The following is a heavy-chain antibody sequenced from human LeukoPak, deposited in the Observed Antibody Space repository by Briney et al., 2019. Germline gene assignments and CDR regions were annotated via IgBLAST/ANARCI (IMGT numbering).Heavy chain of an antibody. CDR1: GGSIGSITYY. Sequence: SETLSLTCSASGGSIGSITYYWAWIRQPPGKGLEWIGSLHYSGSTDYNPSLKSRVTISVDTSKNQFSLKLSSVTAADTAVYYCARGIVGATTGGDYWGQGTLVTVSS. CDR3: ARGIVGATTGGDY. V-gene: IGHV4-39*01. D-gene: IGHD1-26*01. J-gene: IGHJ4*02. CDR2: LHYSGST.